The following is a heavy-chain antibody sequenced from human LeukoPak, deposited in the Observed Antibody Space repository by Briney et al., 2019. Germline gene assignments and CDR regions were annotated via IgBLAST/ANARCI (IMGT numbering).Heavy chain of an antibody. V-gene: IGHV7-4-1*02. CDR2: INTNTGNP. J-gene: IGHJ4*02. D-gene: IGHD5-18*01. Sequence: GASVKVSCKASGGTFSSYAISWVRQAPGQGLEWMGWINTNTGNPTYAQGFTGRFVFSLDTSVSTAYLQISSLKAEDTAVYYCARSVGAMVTNFDYWGQGTLVTVSS. CDR3: ARSVGAMVTNFDY. CDR1: GGTFSSYA.